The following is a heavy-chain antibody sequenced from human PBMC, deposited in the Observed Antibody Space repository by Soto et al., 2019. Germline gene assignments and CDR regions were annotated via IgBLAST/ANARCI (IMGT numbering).Heavy chain of an antibody. CDR1: AFTFSSYA. Sequence: EVQLLESGGGLAQPGGSLRLSCAASAFTFSSYAMSWVRQAPGKGLEWVSAVSGSGDSTYYADSVKGRFTISRDNSKTRLYLQMNSLRAEDTAVYYCAKGRASDCPGCTQDYWGQGTLVTVSS. CDR3: AKGRASDCPGCTQDY. J-gene: IGHJ4*02. V-gene: IGHV3-23*01. CDR2: VSGSGDST. D-gene: IGHD2-21*02.